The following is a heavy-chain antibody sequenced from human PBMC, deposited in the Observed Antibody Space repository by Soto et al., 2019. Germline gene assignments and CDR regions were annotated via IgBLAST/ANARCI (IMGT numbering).Heavy chain of an antibody. CDR1: GFSFSSYA. CDR2: ISGSGGST. D-gene: IGHD4-4*01. Sequence: EVQLLESGGGLVQPGGSLRLSCAASGFSFSSYAMSWVRQAPEKGLEWVSAISGSGGSTYYADSVKGRFTISRDNSKNTLYLQMNSLRAEATAVYYCAKSPMSTADPDYWGQGTLVTVSS. J-gene: IGHJ4*02. CDR3: AKSPMSTADPDY. V-gene: IGHV3-23*01.